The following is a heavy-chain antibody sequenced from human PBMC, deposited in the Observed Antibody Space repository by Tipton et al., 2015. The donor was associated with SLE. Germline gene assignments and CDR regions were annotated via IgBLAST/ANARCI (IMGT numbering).Heavy chain of an antibody. Sequence: QVQLVQSGAEVKKPGASVKVSCKASGYNFVSSFVHWVRQAPGQGLEWMGVINPSGGRTTYAQKLQGRVAMTRDTSTSTVYMELSSLRLEDTAVYYCAREGALWAAFDFWGPGTMVSVSS. CDR3: AREGALWAAFDF. CDR1: GYNFVSSF. CDR2: INPSGGRT. V-gene: IGHV1-46*01. D-gene: IGHD5-18*01. J-gene: IGHJ3*01.